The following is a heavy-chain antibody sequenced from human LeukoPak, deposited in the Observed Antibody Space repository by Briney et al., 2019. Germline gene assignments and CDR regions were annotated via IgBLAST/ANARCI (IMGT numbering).Heavy chain of an antibody. CDR2: MNPNSGNT. CDR1: GYTFTSYD. D-gene: IGHD4/OR15-4a*01. J-gene: IGHJ4*02. Sequence: ASVKVSCKASGYTFTSYDINWVRQATGQGLEWMGWMNPNSGNTGYAQKFQGRVTMTRNTSISTAYMELSSLRSEDTAVYYCARGINAFGAPVLDYWGQGTLVTVSS. CDR3: ARGINAFGAPVLDY. V-gene: IGHV1-8*01.